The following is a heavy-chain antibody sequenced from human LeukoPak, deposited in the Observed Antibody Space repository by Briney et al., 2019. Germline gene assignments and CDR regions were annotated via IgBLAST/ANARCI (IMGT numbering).Heavy chain of an antibody. Sequence: GGSLRLSCAASGFTFSSYSMNWVRQAPGKGLEWVSSISSSSSYIYYADSVKGRFTISRDNAKNSLYLQMNSLRAEDTAVYYCARGQGYSYGYALGYWGQGTLVTVSS. CDR2: ISSSSSYI. CDR1: GFTFSSYS. V-gene: IGHV3-21*01. D-gene: IGHD5-18*01. CDR3: ARGQGYSYGYALGY. J-gene: IGHJ4*02.